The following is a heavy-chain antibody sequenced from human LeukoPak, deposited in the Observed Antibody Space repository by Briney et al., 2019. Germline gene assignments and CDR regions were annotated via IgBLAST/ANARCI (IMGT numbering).Heavy chain of an antibody. CDR2: ITGSGDNT. V-gene: IGHV3-23*01. D-gene: IGHD3-22*01. CDR1: GFTFGSYF. J-gene: IGHJ1*01. CDR3: AKAGDDSSGYNAEYFQH. Sequence: GGSLRLSCAASGFTFGSYFMRWVRQAPGKGLQWVSSITGSGDNTYYADSVKGRFTISRDNSKNTLYLQMNSLRAEDTAVYYCAKAGDDSSGYNAEYFQHWGQGTLVTVSS.